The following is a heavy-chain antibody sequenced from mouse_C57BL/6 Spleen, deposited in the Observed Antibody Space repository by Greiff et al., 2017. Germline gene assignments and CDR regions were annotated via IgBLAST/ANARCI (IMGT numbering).Heavy chain of an antibody. CDR3: ARGGYGSSYSLDY. CDR2: IYPGSGST. D-gene: IGHD1-1*01. V-gene: IGHV1-55*01. J-gene: IGHJ2*01. Sequence: QVQLQQPGAELVKPGASVTMSCKASGYTFTSYWITWVKQRPGQGLEWIGDIYPGSGSTNYNEKFKSKATLTVDTSSSTAYMQLSSLTSEDSAGYYCARGGYGSSYSLDYGGQGTTLTVAS. CDR1: GYTFTSYW.